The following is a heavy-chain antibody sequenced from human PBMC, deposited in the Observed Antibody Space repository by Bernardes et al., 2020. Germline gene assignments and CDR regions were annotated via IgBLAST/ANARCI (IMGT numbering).Heavy chain of an antibody. CDR1: GFTFRSYA. V-gene: IGHV3-23*01. D-gene: IGHD2-8*02. J-gene: IGHJ6*04. Sequence: GGSLRLSCAASGFTFRSYAMSWVRQAPGTGLAWVSAISGSGVSTYYADSVKGRFTISRDNSKNTLYLQMNSLRAEDTAVYYCAKDLGDVLVVYVGYYYYYYGMDVWGKGTTVTGSS. CDR3: AKDLGDVLVVYVGYYYYYYGMDV. CDR2: ISGSGVST.